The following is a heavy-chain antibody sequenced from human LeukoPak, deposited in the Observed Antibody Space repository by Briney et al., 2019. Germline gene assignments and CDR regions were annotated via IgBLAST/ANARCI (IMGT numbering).Heavy chain of an antibody. V-gene: IGHV3-53*01. CDR3: ASSGSYYPHPPDY. Sequence: PGGSLRLSCAASGFTFDDYGMSWVRQAPGKGLEWVSVIYSGGSTYYADSVKGRFTISRDNSKNTLYLQMNSLRAEDTAVYYCASSGSYYPHPPDYWGQGTLVTVSS. D-gene: IGHD1-26*01. CDR2: IYSGGST. CDR1: GFTFDDYG. J-gene: IGHJ4*02.